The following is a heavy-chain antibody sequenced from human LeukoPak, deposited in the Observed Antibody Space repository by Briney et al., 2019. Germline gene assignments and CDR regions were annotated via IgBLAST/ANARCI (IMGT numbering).Heavy chain of an antibody. V-gene: IGHV4-38-2*02. D-gene: IGHD3-10*01. CDR3: ARGTGRNGWGYYYYHMDV. Sequence: SETLSLTCTVSGYSISSGYYWGWIRQPPGKGLEWTGSIDHSGSTYYNPSLKSRITISVDTSKNQFSLKLRSVTAADTAVYYCARGTGRNGWGYYYYHMDVWGKGTTVTIS. J-gene: IGHJ6*03. CDR1: GYSISSGYY. CDR2: IDHSGST.